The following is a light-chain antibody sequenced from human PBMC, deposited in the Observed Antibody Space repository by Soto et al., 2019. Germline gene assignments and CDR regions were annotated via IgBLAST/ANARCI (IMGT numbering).Light chain of an antibody. CDR2: DAS. CDR1: QDISYS. J-gene: IGKJ3*01. CDR3: QQYVHLYT. V-gene: IGKV1-33*01. Sequence: DIQMTQSPSSLSASVGDRITITCQASQDISYSLNWYQQKPGKAPELVIYDASKLETGVPSRFGGGGSGTHFNITISSLQPEDFATYYFQQYVHLYTFVPGTRGDVE.